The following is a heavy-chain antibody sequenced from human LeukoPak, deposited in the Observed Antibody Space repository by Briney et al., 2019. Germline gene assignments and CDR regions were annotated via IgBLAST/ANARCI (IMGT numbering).Heavy chain of an antibody. CDR2: IDPSDSYT. CDR3: ARHIAAAGTGDLYYFDY. V-gene: IGHV5-10-1*01. Sequence: GESLKISCKGSGYSFTSYWISWVRQMPGKGLERMGRIDPSDSYTNYSPSFQGHVTISADKSISTAYLQWSSLKASDTAMYYCARHIAAAGTGDLYYFDYWGQGTLVTVSS. D-gene: IGHD6-13*01. CDR1: GYSFTSYW. J-gene: IGHJ4*02.